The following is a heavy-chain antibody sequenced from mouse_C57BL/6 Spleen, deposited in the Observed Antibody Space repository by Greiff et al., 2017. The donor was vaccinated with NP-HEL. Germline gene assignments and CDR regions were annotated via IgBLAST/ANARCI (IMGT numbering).Heavy chain of an antibody. D-gene: IGHD2-3*01. CDR2: ISYDGSN. CDR1: GYSITSGYY. J-gene: IGHJ2*01. Sequence: EVQLQQSGPGLVKPSQSLSLTCSVTGYSITSGYYWNWIRQFPGNKLEWMGYISYDGSNNYNPSLKNRISITRDTSKNQFFLKLNSVTTEDTATYYCARERDYDGYYVDYWGQGTTLTVSS. V-gene: IGHV3-6*01. CDR3: ARERDYDGYYVDY.